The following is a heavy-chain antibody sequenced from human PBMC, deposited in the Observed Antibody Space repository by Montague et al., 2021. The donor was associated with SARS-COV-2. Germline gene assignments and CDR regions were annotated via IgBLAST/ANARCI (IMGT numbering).Heavy chain of an antibody. CDR3: ASPTYYYDSSGSDAFDI. V-gene: IGHV4-39*01. CDR1: GGSISSSSYY. D-gene: IGHD3-22*01. Sequence: SGTLSLTCTVSGGSISSSSYYWGWIRQPPGKGLEWIVSIYYSGSTYYNPSLKSRVTISVDTSKNQFSLKLSSVTAADTAVYYCASPTYYYDSSGSDAFDIWGQGTMVTVSS. J-gene: IGHJ3*02. CDR2: IYYSGST.